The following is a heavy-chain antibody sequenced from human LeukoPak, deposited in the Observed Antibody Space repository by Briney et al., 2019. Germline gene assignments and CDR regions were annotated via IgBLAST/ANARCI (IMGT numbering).Heavy chain of an antibody. Sequence: PGKSLRLSCAASGFTFSNYGMHWVRQAPGKGLEWVAVIWYDGSNKYYADFVKGRFTFSRDNSKNTLYLQMNSLRAEDTAVYYCARENLLGGFFDYWGQGILVTVSS. D-gene: IGHD5-12*01. CDR3: ARENLLGGFFDY. V-gene: IGHV3-33*01. CDR2: IWYDGSNK. CDR1: GFTFSNYG. J-gene: IGHJ4*02.